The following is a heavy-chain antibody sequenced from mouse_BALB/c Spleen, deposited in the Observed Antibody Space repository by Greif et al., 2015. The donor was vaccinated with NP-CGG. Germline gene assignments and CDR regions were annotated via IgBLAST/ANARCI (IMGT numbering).Heavy chain of an antibody. CDR3: ARKVGRGLYFDY. J-gene: IGHJ2*01. CDR1: GFNIKDTY. CDR2: IDPANGNT. Sequence: VQLQQSGAELVKPGASVKLSCTGSGFNIKDTYMHWVKQRPEQGLEWIGRIDPANGNTKYDPKFQGKATITADTSSNTAYLHLSSLTSEDTAVYYCARKVGRGLYFDYWCQGTTLTVSS. D-gene: IGHD1-3*01. V-gene: IGHV14-3*02.